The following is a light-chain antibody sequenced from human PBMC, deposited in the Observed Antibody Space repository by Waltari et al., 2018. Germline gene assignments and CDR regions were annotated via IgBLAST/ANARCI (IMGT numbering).Light chain of an antibody. CDR2: ASS. CDR3: QQSYSTPLT. V-gene: IGKV1-39*01. J-gene: IGKJ4*01. CDR1: QSISSY. Sequence: DIQMTQSPSSLSASVAYGVTITCRASQSISSYLNWYQQKPGKAPKLLIYASSSLQSGVPSRCSGSGSGTEFTLTISSLQPEEFATYYCQQSYSTPLTFGGGTKVEIK.